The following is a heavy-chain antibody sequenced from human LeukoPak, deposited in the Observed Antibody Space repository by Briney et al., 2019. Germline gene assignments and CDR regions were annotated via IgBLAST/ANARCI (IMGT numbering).Heavy chain of an antibody. J-gene: IGHJ5*02. Sequence: KPSETLSLTCAVYGGSFSCYYWSWIRQPPGKGLEWIGEINHSGSTNYNPSLKSRVTISVDTSKNQFSLKLSSVTAADTAVYYCARRDYYGSGDPWGQGTLVTVSS. CDR2: INHSGST. D-gene: IGHD3-10*01. V-gene: IGHV4-34*01. CDR3: ARRDYYGSGDP. CDR1: GGSFSCYY.